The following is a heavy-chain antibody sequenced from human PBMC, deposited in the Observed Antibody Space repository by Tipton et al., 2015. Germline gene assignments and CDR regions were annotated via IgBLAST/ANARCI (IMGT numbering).Heavy chain of an antibody. V-gene: IGHV4-61*01. CDR2: IFHSGST. CDR3: ARGGAGYYYDSVGYLS. Sequence: TLSLTCSVSGGSVTSNNYFWSWIRQPPGKGLEWIGYIFHSGSTSYNPSLKSRVFISIDTSKNQFSLMLNSVTAADTAVYYCARGGAGYYYDSVGYLSWGQGTLVTVSS. D-gene: IGHD3-22*01. CDR1: GGSVTSNNYF. J-gene: IGHJ5*02.